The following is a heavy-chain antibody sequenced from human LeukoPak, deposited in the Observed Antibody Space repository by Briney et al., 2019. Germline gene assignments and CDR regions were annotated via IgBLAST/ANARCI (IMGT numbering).Heavy chain of an antibody. V-gene: IGHV1-18*01. CDR2: ISAYNGNT. Sequence: ASVKVSCKASGYTFTSYGISWVRQAPGQGLEWMGWISAYNGNTNYAQKLQGRVTMTTDTSTSTAYMELRSLRSDDTAVYYCARTYSSGWYYYYMDVWGKGTTVTVSS. CDR1: GYTFTSYG. J-gene: IGHJ6*03. CDR3: ARTYSSGWYYYYMDV. D-gene: IGHD6-19*01.